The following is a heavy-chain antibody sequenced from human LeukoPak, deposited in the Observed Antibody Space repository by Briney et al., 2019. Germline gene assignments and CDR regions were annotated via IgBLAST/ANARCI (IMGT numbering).Heavy chain of an antibody. J-gene: IGHJ4*02. CDR2: INHSGST. CDR3: AGAGAYGDLYSLDH. D-gene: IGHD4-17*01. V-gene: IGHV4-34*01. Sequence: KPSETLSLTCAVYGGSFSGYYWSWIRQPPGKGLEWTGEINHSGSTNYNPSLKSRVTISVDTSKNQFSLKLSSVTAADTAVYYCAGAGAYGDLYSLDHWGQGTQVSVSS. CDR1: GGSFSGYY.